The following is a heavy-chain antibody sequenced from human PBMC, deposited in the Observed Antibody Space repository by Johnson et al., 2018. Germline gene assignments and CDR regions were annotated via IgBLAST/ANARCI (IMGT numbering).Heavy chain of an antibody. V-gene: IGHV3-11*04. J-gene: IGHJ3*02. Sequence: QVQLVESGGGLIQPEGSLTLSCAASGFTFSDYYMAWIRQVPGKGLEWVSYISSSGSSAFDADPVRGRFTTSKDNAKNSLYLQRNSLSDEDTASDYWAGQVYVEAVDIWGKGTMVTVSS. D-gene: IGHD3-16*01. CDR1: GFTFSDYY. CDR3: AGQVYVEAVDI. CDR2: ISSSGSSA.